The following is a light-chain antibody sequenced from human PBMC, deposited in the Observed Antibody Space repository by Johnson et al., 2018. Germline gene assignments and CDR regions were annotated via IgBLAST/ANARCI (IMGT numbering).Light chain of an antibody. J-gene: IGLJ1*01. CDR1: SSNIGNNY. CDR3: GTWDSSPSAGNV. V-gene: IGLV1-51*02. Sequence: SVLTQPPSVSAAPGQKVTISCSGSSSNIGNNYVSWYQQLPGTAPKLLIYENNKRPSGIPGRFSGSKSGTSATLGITGLQTGDEADYYCGTWDSSPSAGNVFGTGTKVAVL. CDR2: ENN.